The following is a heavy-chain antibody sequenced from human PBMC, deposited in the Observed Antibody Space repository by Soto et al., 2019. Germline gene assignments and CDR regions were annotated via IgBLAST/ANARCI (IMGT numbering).Heavy chain of an antibody. CDR2: INPNSGGT. CDR1: GYTFTGYY. D-gene: IGHD6-13*01. CDR3: ARARSSRPPPFDY. V-gene: IGHV1-2*02. Sequence: ASVIVSCKASGYTFTGYYMHWVRQAPGQGLEWMGWINPNSGGTNYAQKFQGRVTMTRDTSISTAYMELSRLRSDDTAVYYCARARSSRPPPFDYWGQGTLVTVSS. J-gene: IGHJ4*02.